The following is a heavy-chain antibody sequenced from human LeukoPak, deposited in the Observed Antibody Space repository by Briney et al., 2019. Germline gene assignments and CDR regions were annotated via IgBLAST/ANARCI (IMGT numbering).Heavy chain of an antibody. Sequence: GGSLRLSCAASGFSFSSYWMSWVRQALGKGQEWVANMKRDGSEKYYVDSVKGRFTISRDNAKNSLFLQMNSLRAEDTAVYYCARGKDWFDTWGQGTLVTVSS. CDR2: MKRDGSEK. CDR3: ARGKDWFDT. CDR1: GFSFSSYW. J-gene: IGHJ5*02. V-gene: IGHV3-7*01.